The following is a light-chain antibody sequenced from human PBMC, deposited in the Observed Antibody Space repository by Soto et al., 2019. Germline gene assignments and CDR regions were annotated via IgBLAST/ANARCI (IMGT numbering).Light chain of an antibody. V-gene: IGKV3-20*01. CDR3: QQYYKWPLT. CDR1: QSVSSSY. CDR2: GAS. J-gene: IGKJ4*01. Sequence: EIVLTQSPGTLSLSPGERATLSCRASQSVSSSYLAWYQQKPGQAPRLLIYGASSRATGIPDRFSGSGSGTDLTLTISRLEPEDFPVYYCQQYYKWPLTFGGGTKVDIK.